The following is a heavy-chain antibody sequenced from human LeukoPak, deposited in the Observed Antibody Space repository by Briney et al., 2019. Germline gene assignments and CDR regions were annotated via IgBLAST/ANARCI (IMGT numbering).Heavy chain of an antibody. V-gene: IGHV4-59*01. D-gene: IGHD2-21*02. CDR3: ARFTHCGGDCYALDY. Sequence: SETLSLTCTVSGGSINSYYWTWIRQPPGKGLEWIGYIYYSGSTNYPPSLKSRVTISVDTSKNQFSLKLSSVTAADTAVYYWARFTHCGGDCYALDYWGQGTLVTVSS. CDR2: IYYSGST. CDR1: GGSINSYY. J-gene: IGHJ4*02.